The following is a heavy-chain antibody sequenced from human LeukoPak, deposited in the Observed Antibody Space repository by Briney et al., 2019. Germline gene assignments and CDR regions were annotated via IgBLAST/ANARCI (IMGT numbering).Heavy chain of an antibody. CDR3: ACTVSSGWFDP. Sequence: SETLSLTCTVSGGSISSYYWSWIRQPPGKGLEWIGYIYYSGSTNYNPSLKSRVTISVDTSKNQFSLKLSSVTAADTAVYYCACTVSSGWFDPWGQGTLVTASS. D-gene: IGHD4-17*01. CDR2: IYYSGST. V-gene: IGHV4-59*01. CDR1: GGSISSYY. J-gene: IGHJ5*02.